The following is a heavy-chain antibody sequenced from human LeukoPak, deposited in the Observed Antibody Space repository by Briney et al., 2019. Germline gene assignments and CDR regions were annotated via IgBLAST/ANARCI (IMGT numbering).Heavy chain of an antibody. V-gene: IGHV1-69*05. CDR1: GGTFSSYA. Sequence: ASVKVSCKASGGTFSSYAISWVRQAPGQGLEWVGGIIPIFGTANYAQKFQGRVTITTDESTSTAYMELSSLRSEDTAVYYCARGGGYYYYMDVWGKGTTVTVSS. J-gene: IGHJ6*03. CDR3: ARGGGYYYYMDV. D-gene: IGHD3-10*01. CDR2: IIPIFGTA.